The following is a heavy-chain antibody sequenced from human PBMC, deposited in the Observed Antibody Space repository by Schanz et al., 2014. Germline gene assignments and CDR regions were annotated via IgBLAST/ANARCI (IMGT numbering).Heavy chain of an antibody. D-gene: IGHD1-1*01. V-gene: IGHV3-13*01. J-gene: IGHJ4*02. CDR2: IGYLGDT. CDR1: GFTFSSYG. CDR3: ARGTDWNLHY. Sequence: EVQLVESGGGLVQPGGSLRLSCVASGFTFSSYGMHWVRQAPGKGLEWVSTIGYLGDTYYPDSVKGRFTVSRDSGQNSLYLQMNSLRAGDTAVYYCARGTDWNLHYWGQGALVTVSS.